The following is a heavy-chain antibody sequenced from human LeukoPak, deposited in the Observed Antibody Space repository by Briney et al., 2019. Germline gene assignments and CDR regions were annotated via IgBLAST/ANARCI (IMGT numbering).Heavy chain of an antibody. CDR1: GFTFSSYE. CDR3: ARDQEWELLDY. V-gene: IGHV3-48*03. D-gene: IGHD1-26*01. J-gene: IGHJ4*02. CDR2: ISSSGNTI. Sequence: GGSLRLSCAASGFTFSSYEMNWVRQAPGKGLEWISYISSSGNTIYYADSVKGRFTIYRDNAKNSLYLQMNSLRAEDTAVYHCARDQEWELLDYWGQGSLVTVSS.